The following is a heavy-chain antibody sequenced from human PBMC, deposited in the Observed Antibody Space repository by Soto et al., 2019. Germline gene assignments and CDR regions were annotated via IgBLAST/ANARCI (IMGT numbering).Heavy chain of an antibody. CDR2: VDNEGIYT. Sequence: DVQLVESGGVLVQPGGSLRLSCAASGFTFTNYWMHWVRQAPEKGLVWVARVDNEGIYTSYAASVKARFTISRDNAKNKMYLQMTDLTVEDPAVYYCGSVFEYWGQGSLVTVSS. D-gene: IGHD6-19*01. J-gene: IGHJ4*02. CDR3: GSVFEY. V-gene: IGHV3-74*01. CDR1: GFTFTNYW.